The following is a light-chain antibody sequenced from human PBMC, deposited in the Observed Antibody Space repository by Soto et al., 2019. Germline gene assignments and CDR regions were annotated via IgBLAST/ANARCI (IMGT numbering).Light chain of an antibody. Sequence: EIVLTQSPDTLSLSPGESATLSCRASQSVRSNYLAWYQHKPGQAPRLLIYGASSRVFGIPDRFSGSGSGTDFTLTISRLEPEDSAVYYCQQYGTSPRTFGQGTKVEIK. CDR1: QSVRSNY. CDR2: GAS. CDR3: QQYGTSPRT. V-gene: IGKV3-20*01. J-gene: IGKJ1*01.